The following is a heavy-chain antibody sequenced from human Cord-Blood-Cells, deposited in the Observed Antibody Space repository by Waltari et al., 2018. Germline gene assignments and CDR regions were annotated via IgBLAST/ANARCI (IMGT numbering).Heavy chain of an antibody. CDR3: ARDLTGTGVNGMAV. CDR2: TNPNSGGR. CDR1: GYTFTGYY. D-gene: IGHD1-7*01. V-gene: IGHV1-2*02. Sequence: QVQLVQSGAEVKKPGASVKVSCKASGYTFTGYYMHWVRQAPGQGLEWIGWTNPNSGGRNDAQKFQGRCTMTRDTSISTAYMERSRRRSDDTAVYYCARDLTGTGVNGMAVWGQGTTVTVSS. J-gene: IGHJ6*02.